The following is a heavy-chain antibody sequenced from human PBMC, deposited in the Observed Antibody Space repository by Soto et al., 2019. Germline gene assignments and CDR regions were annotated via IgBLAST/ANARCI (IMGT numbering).Heavy chain of an antibody. CDR2: FDPEDGET. J-gene: IGHJ5*02. V-gene: IGHV1-24*01. D-gene: IGHD3-10*01. Sequence: ASVKVSCKVSGYTLTELSMHWVRQAPGKGLEWMGGFDPEDGETIYAQKFQGRVTMTEDTSTDTAYMELSSLRSEDTAVYCCATESYGSGSYVWFDPWGQGTLVTVSS. CDR3: ATESYGSGSYVWFDP. CDR1: GYTLTELS.